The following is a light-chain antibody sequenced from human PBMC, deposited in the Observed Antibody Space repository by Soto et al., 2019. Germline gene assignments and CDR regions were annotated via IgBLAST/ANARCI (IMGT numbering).Light chain of an antibody. Sequence: EVVLTQSPGTLSLSPGERATLSCRASQSVGSFLAWYQQKPGQAPRLLIYDTSIRATGIPARFSGSGSGTDFTLTISKLEPEDFAVYYCQQFGVSPTFGGGTKVDIK. CDR3: QQFGVSPT. CDR1: QSVGSF. V-gene: IGKV3-20*01. J-gene: IGKJ4*01. CDR2: DTS.